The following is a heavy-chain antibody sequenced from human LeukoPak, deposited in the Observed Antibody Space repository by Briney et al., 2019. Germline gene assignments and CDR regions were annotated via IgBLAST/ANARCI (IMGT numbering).Heavy chain of an antibody. D-gene: IGHD6-19*01. CDR2: ISYDGGNI. J-gene: IGHJ4*02. V-gene: IGHV3-30*01. Sequence: QSGGSLRLSCTPSGFTFDDYAMHWVRQAPGKGLEWVALISYDGGNIYYADSVKGRFTISRDNSQNTLYPQMNSLRAEDTAVYYCARDPPFRTGWPQNFFDYWGPGTLVTVSS. CDR1: GFTFDDYA. CDR3: ARDPPFRTGWPQNFFDY.